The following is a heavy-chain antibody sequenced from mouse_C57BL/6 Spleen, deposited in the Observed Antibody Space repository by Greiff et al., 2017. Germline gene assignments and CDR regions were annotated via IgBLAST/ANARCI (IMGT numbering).Heavy chain of an antibody. Sequence: QVQLQQPGAELVKPGASVKLSCKASGYTFTSYWMHWVKQRPGQGLEWIGMIHPSSGSTNYNEKFKSKATLTVDKSSSTAYMQLSSLTSEDSAVYYCAREGFIATVVASFDYWGQGTTLTVSS. V-gene: IGHV1-64*01. CDR2: IHPSSGST. J-gene: IGHJ2*01. D-gene: IGHD1-1*01. CDR3: AREGFIATVVASFDY. CDR1: GYTFTSYW.